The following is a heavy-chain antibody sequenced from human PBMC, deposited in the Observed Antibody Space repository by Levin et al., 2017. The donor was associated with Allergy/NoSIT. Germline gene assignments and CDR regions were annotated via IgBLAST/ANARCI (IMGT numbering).Heavy chain of an antibody. CDR1: GFTFSTYA. Sequence: PGGSLRLSCAASGFTFSTYAMSWVRQAPGKGLEWVSVISAGGGNTNYEESVKGRFTISRDNYKDTLYLKMNSLTAEDTAVYYCAKAGSSWYIEIDHWGQGTLVTVSS. CDR3: AKAGSSWYIEIDH. CDR2: ISAGGGNT. J-gene: IGHJ4*02. D-gene: IGHD6-13*01. V-gene: IGHV3-23*01.